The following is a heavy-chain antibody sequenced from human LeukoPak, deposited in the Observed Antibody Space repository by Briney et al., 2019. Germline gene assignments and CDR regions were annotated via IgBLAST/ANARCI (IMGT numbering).Heavy chain of an antibody. J-gene: IGHJ4*02. CDR3: ARAPQWLVLDY. D-gene: IGHD6-19*01. CDR1: GYSISSGYY. CDR2: IYHSGST. Sequence: PSETLSLTCTVSGYSISSGYYWGWIRQPPGKGLEWIGSIYHSGSTYYNPSLKSRVTISVDTSKNQFSLKLSSVTAADTAVYYCARAPQWLVLDYWGQGTLVTVSS. V-gene: IGHV4-38-2*02.